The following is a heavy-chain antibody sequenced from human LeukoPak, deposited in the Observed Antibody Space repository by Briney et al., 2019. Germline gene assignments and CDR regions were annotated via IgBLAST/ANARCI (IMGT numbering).Heavy chain of an antibody. V-gene: IGHV1-69-2*01. CDR3: ASPMIVVDFAEYFQH. CDR1: GYTFTDYY. D-gene: IGHD3-22*01. Sequence: ASVKVSCKASGYTFTDYYMHWVQQAPGKGLEWMGRVDPEDGETIYAEKFQGRVTITADTSTDTAYMELSSLRSEDTAVYYCASPMIVVDFAEYFQHWGQGTLVTASS. J-gene: IGHJ1*01. CDR2: VDPEDGET.